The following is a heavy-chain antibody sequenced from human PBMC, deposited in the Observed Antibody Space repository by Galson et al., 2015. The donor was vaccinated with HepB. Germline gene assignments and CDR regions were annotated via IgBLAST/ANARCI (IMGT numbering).Heavy chain of an antibody. CDR3: ASSYQYHSTGFLSPFDF. CDR1: GYSFSNYW. D-gene: IGHD3-22*01. CDR2: IYPGDSDP. Sequence: QSGAEVKKPGESLRISCKASGYSFSNYWIGWVRQMPGKGLEWMGIIYPGDSDPKYSPSFQGQVTISVDKSITTAYLQWSSLKASDTAMYYCASSYQYHSTGFLSPFDFWGQGTLVTVSS. J-gene: IGHJ4*02. V-gene: IGHV5-51*01.